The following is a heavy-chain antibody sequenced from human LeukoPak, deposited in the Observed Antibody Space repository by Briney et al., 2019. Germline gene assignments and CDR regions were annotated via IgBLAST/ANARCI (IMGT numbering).Heavy chain of an antibody. CDR1: GGSISSGGYY. V-gene: IGHV4-31*03. CDR2: IYYSGST. Sequence: PSETLSLTCTVSGGSISSGGYYWSWIRQHPGKGLEWIGYIYYSGSTYYNPSLKSRVTISVDKSKNQFSLKLSSVTAADTAVYYCARGKDTAMSGLDYWGQGTLVTVSS. D-gene: IGHD5-18*01. J-gene: IGHJ4*02. CDR3: ARGKDTAMSGLDY.